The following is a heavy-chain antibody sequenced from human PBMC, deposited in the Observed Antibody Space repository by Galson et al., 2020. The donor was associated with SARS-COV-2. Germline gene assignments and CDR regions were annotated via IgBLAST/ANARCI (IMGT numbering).Heavy chain of an antibody. CDR2: IYYSGST. CDR3: ARSAPSVSGWRGYYFDY. Sequence: SETLSLTCTVSGGPISSYYWSWIRQPPGKGLEWIGYIYYSGSTNYNPSLKSRVTISVDTSKNQFSLKLSSVTAADTAVYYCARSAPSVSGWRGYYFDYWGQGTLVTVSS. CDR1: GGPISSYY. V-gene: IGHV4-59*08. D-gene: IGHD6-19*01. J-gene: IGHJ4*02.